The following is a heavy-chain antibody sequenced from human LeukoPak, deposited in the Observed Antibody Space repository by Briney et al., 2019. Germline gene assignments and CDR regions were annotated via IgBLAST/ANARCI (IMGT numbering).Heavy chain of an antibody. Sequence: GESLKISCKGSGYSFTSYWIGWVRQMPGKGLEWMGIIYPGDSDTRYSPSLQGQVPISADKSIRTAYLQWSSLQASDTAMYYCARLTTAMRLLAYFDYWGQGTLVTVSS. D-gene: IGHD5-18*01. J-gene: IGHJ4*02. V-gene: IGHV5-51*01. CDR3: ARLTTAMRLLAYFDY. CDR2: IYPGDSDT. CDR1: GYSFTSYW.